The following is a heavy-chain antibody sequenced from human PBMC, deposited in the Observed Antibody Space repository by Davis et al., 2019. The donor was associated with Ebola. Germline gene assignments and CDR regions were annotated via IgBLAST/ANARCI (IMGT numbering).Heavy chain of an antibody. CDR1: GGSFSGYY. CDR2: INHSGST. Sequence: MPSETLSLTCAVHGGSFSGYYWSWIRQPPGKGLEWIGEINHSGSTNYNPSLKSRVTISVDTSKNQFSLKLSSVTAADMAVYYCARGYSNWFDPWGQGTLVTVSS. CDR3: ARGYSNWFDP. V-gene: IGHV4-34*01. D-gene: IGHD4-11*01. J-gene: IGHJ5*02.